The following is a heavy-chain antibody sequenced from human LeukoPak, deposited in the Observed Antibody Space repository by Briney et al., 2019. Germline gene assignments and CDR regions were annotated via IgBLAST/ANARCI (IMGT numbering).Heavy chain of an antibody. Sequence: SETLSLTCAVYGGSFSGYYWSWIRQPPGKGLEWIGEINHGGSTNYNPSLKSRVTISVDTSKNQFSLKLSSVTAADTAVYYCARPRVRWSYAFDIWGQGTMVTVSS. CDR3: ARPRVRWSYAFDI. V-gene: IGHV4-34*01. D-gene: IGHD3-10*01. J-gene: IGHJ3*02. CDR1: GGSFSGYY. CDR2: INHGGST.